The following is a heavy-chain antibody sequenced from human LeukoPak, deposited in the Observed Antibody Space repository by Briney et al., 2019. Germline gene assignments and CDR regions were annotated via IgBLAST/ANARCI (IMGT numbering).Heavy chain of an antibody. CDR1: GFTFTSSA. CDR3: AADGNDFWSGYTLDY. D-gene: IGHD3-3*01. V-gene: IGHV1-58*01. Sequence: ASVKVSCKASGFTFTSSAVQWVRQARGQRLEWIGWIVVGSGNTNYAQKFQERVTITRDMSTSTAYMELSSLRSEDTAVYYCAADGNDFWSGYTLDYWGQGTLVTVSS. J-gene: IGHJ4*02. CDR2: IVVGSGNT.